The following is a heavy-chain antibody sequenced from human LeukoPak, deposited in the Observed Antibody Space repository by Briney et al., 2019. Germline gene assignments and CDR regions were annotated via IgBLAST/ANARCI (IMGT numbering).Heavy chain of an antibody. CDR1: GGSITSTTYY. Sequence: SETLSLTCTVSGGSITSTTYYWSWLRQPAGTGPEWIGRIYTSGITAYNPSLESRVTISIDTSKNQFSLKLSSVTAADTAVYYCARERVWTPMDVWGKGTTVTISS. D-gene: IGHD3/OR15-3a*01. J-gene: IGHJ6*04. CDR3: ARERVWTPMDV. V-gene: IGHV4-61*02. CDR2: IYTSGIT.